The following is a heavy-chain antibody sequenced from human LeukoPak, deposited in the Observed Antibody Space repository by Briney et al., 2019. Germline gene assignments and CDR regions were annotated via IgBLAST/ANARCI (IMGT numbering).Heavy chain of an antibody. J-gene: IGHJ6*02. Sequence: ASVKVSCKASGYTFTSYGISWVRQAPGQGLEWMGWISAYNGNTNYAQKLQGRVTMTTDTSTSTAYMELRSLRSDDTAVYYCARSQNTIFGVVINYYYYGMDVWGQGTTVTVSS. CDR3: ARSQNTIFGVVINYYYYGMDV. D-gene: IGHD3-3*01. CDR1: GYTFTSYG. V-gene: IGHV1-18*01. CDR2: ISAYNGNT.